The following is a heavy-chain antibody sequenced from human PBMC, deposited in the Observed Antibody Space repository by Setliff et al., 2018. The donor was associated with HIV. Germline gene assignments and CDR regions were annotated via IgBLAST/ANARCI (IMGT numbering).Heavy chain of an antibody. Sequence: SETLSLTCAVYGGSFSGYYWSWIRQPPGKGLEWIGEINHSGSTNYNPSLKSRVTISVDTSKNQFSLKLSSVTAADAAVYYCARLFRWLQFPDRFDSWGQGALVTVSS. J-gene: IGHJ4*02. D-gene: IGHD6-19*01. CDR3: ARLFRWLQFPDRFDS. CDR2: INHSGST. V-gene: IGHV4-34*01. CDR1: GGSFSGYY.